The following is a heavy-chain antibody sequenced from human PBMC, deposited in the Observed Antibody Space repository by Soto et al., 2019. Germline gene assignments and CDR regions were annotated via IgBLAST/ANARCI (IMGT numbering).Heavy chain of an antibody. CDR3: ASTLRVRGGYYYYGMDV. D-gene: IGHD3-10*01. Sequence: PWETLALTCTVSGGSVSSGSYYWSWIRQPPGKGLEWIGYIDYSGSTNYNPSLKGRVTISVDTSKNQFSLKLSSVTAADTAVYYCASTLRVRGGYYYYGMDVWGQGTTVTVSS. CDR1: GGSVSSGSYY. CDR2: IDYSGST. V-gene: IGHV4-61*01. J-gene: IGHJ6*02.